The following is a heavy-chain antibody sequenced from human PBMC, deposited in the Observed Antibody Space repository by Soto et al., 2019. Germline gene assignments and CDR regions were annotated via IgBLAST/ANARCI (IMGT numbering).Heavy chain of an antibody. CDR3: TKGGYNYGFLFDC. V-gene: IGHV3-23*05. Sequence: EVQLLESGGGLVQPGGSLRLSCAASGFTFSTYAMSWVRQAPGKGLEWVSTIDNSGGITYYADSVKGRFTISRDNSKNTLDLQMNSRGGEDTVVYYCTKGGYNYGFLFDCWGQGTLVTVSS. J-gene: IGHJ4*02. D-gene: IGHD5-18*01. CDR2: IDNSGGIT. CDR1: GFTFSTYA.